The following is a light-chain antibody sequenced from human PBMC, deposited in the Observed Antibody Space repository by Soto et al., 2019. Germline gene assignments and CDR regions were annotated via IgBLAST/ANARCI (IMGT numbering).Light chain of an antibody. J-gene: IGKJ1*01. V-gene: IGKV3-11*01. CDR2: DAS. CDR1: QSLGRY. Sequence: EIVLTQSPGTLSLSPGERATLSCRASQSLGRYLAWYTQKPGQAPRLLIYDASHRATGIPARVSGSGSGTDFTLTISSLEPEDLAVYYCQQYDNWPWTFGQGTKVDIK. CDR3: QQYDNWPWT.